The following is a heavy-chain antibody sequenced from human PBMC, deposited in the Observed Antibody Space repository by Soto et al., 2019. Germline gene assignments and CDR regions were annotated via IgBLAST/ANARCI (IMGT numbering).Heavy chain of an antibody. V-gene: IGHV4-30-4*01. CDR2: IYYSGST. Sequence: QVQLQESGPGLVKPSQTLSLTCTVSGGSISSGDYYWSWIRQPPGKGLEWIGYIYYSGSTYYNPSLKSRVTISVDTSKNQFSLKLSSVTAADTAVYYCARVGYYDFWRAPYYFDYWGQGTLVTVSS. D-gene: IGHD3-3*01. J-gene: IGHJ4*02. CDR1: GGSISSGDYY. CDR3: ARVGYYDFWRAPYYFDY.